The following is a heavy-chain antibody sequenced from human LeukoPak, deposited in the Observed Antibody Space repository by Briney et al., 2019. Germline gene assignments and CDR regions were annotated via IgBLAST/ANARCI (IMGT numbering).Heavy chain of an antibody. CDR1: GFTFSSYS. V-gene: IGHV3-48*04. D-gene: IGHD3-16*01. J-gene: IGHJ4*02. Sequence: GSLRLSCAASGFTFSSYSMNWVRQAPGKGLEWVSYISSSSSIIYYADSVKGRFTISRDNAKNSLYLQMNSLRAEDTAVYYCAKDLGSAVGDNYWGQGTLVTVSS. CDR3: AKDLGSAVGDNY. CDR2: ISSSSSII.